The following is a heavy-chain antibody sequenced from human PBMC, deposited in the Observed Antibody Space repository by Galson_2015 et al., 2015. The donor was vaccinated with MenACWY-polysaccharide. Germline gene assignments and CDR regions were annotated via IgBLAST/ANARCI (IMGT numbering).Heavy chain of an antibody. V-gene: IGHV1-3*01. CDR1: GYIFIRYT. CDR3: TQLGTGSAKVFDN. Sequence: SVKVSCKASGYIFIRYTIHWVRQAPGQGLEWMGWIDVGNGVAKYSPKFQGRVTITRDTSANPADMELSSLRSDDTGLYYRTQLGTGSAKVFDNWGQGTLVTVSS. D-gene: IGHD1/OR15-1a*01. J-gene: IGHJ4*02. CDR2: IDVGNGVA.